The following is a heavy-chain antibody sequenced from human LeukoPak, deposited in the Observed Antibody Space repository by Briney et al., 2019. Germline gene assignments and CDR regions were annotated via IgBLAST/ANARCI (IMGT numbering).Heavy chain of an antibody. J-gene: IGHJ6*02. V-gene: IGHV3-23*01. CDR2: ISGSGGST. CDR1: GFTFSSYA. CDR3: AKGLTGCSSTSCYGYYYYGMDV. D-gene: IGHD2-2*01. Sequence: GGSLRLSCAASGFTFSSYAMSWVRQAPGKGLEWVSAISGSGGSTYYADSVKGRFTISRDNSKNTLYLQMNSLRAEDTAVYYCAKGLTGCSSTSCYGYYYYGMDVWGQGTTVTVSS.